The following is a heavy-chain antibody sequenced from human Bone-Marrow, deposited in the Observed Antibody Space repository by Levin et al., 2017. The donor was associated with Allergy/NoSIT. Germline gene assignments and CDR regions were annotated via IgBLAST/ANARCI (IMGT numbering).Heavy chain of an antibody. J-gene: IGHJ4*02. CDR2: INPSAGNT. CDR3: ARVVFVDTVMVTFLDH. D-gene: IGHD5-18*01. Sequence: GESLKISCKASGYTFTNYYIDWVRKAPGQGLEWMGRINPSAGNTNDPQKFQGRVTMTRDTSTSTVYMEMSSLRSEDTAVYYCARVVFVDTVMVTFLDHWGQGTRVTVSS. CDR1: GYTFTNYY. V-gene: IGHV1-46*01.